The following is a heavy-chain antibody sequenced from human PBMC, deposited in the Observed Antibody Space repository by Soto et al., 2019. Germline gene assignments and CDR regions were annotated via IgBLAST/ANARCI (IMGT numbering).Heavy chain of an antibody. CDR2: IYYSGST. Sequence: SETLSLTCTVSGGSISSGGYYWSWIRQHPGKGLEWIGYIYYSGSTYYNPSLRSRVTISVDTSKNQFSLKLSSVTAADTAVYYCARYPKRTYDSSGYYLDYWGQGTLVTVSS. D-gene: IGHD3-22*01. CDR3: ARYPKRTYDSSGYYLDY. J-gene: IGHJ4*02. CDR1: GGSISSGGYY. V-gene: IGHV4-31*03.